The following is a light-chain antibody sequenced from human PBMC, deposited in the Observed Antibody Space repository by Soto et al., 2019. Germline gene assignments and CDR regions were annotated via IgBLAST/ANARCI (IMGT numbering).Light chain of an antibody. CDR2: DVS. V-gene: IGLV2-11*01. J-gene: IGLJ1*01. Sequence: QSALTQPRSVSGSPGQSVTISCTGTSSDGGGYNYVSWYQQHPGKDPKLMIYDVSKRPSGVPDRFSGSKSGNTASLTISGLQAEDEADYYCCSYAGIYTWVFGTGTKLTVL. CDR3: CSYAGIYTWV. CDR1: SSDGGGYNY.